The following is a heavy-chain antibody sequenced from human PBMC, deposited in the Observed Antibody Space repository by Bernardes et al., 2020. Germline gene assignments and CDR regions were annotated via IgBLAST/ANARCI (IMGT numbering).Heavy chain of an antibody. Sequence: GGSVRLSCAASGFTFSSYAMSWFRQAPGKGLEWVSAISSSGGSTYYADSVKGRFTISRDNSKNTLYLQMNSLRAEDTAVYYCAKRGSVTPETRTFDYWGQGTLVTVSS. CDR2: ISSSGGST. D-gene: IGHD4-17*01. CDR1: GFTFSSYA. V-gene: IGHV3-23*01. J-gene: IGHJ4*02. CDR3: AKRGSVTPETRTFDY.